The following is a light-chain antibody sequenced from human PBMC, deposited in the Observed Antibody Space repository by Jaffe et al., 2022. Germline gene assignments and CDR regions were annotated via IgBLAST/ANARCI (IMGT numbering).Light chain of an antibody. V-gene: IGLV1-40*01. CDR1: SSNIGAGYD. CDR2: GNR. Sequence: QSVLTQPPSVSGAPGQRVTISCTGSSSNIGAGYDVHWYQKLPGAAPKLLIYGNRDRRSGVPDRFSGSKSGTSASLAISGLQAEDEADYYCQSYDSSLSGFVVFGGGTKLTVL. CDR3: QSYDSSLSGFVV. J-gene: IGLJ2*01.